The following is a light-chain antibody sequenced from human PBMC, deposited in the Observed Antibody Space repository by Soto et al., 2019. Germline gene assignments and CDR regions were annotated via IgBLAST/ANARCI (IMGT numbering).Light chain of an antibody. J-gene: IGKJ5*01. V-gene: IGKV3-20*01. Sequence: EFVLTQSPGTLSLSPGERATLSCRASQTVRNNYLAWYQQKPGQAPRLLIYDASSRATGIPDRFNGSGSGTEFTLTISRLEPEDFAVYFCQQYESSRSITFGQGTRLEIK. CDR3: QQYESSRSIT. CDR1: QTVRNNY. CDR2: DAS.